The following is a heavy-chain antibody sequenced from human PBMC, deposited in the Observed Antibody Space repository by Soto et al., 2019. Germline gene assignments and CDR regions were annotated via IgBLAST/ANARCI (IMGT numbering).Heavy chain of an antibody. J-gene: IGHJ4*02. CDR1: GGSISSSSYY. V-gene: IGHV4-39*01. Sequence: QLQLQESGPGLVKPSETLSLTCTVSGGSISSSSYYWGWIRQPPGKGLEWIGSIYYSGSTYYNPSLKSRVTISVDTSKNQFSLKLSSVTAADTAVYYCSRYSGYVVCDYWGQGTLVTVSS. CDR2: IYYSGST. D-gene: IGHD5-12*01. CDR3: SRYSGYVVCDY.